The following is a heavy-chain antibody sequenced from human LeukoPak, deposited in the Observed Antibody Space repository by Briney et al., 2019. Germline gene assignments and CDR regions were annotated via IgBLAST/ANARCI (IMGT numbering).Heavy chain of an antibody. CDR1: GFTFDDYA. J-gene: IGHJ5*02. V-gene: IGHV3-9*01. D-gene: IGHD2-21*01. CDR2: ISWNSGSI. Sequence: GGSLRLSCAASGFTFDDYAMHRVRQAPGKGLEWVSGISWNSGSIGYADSVKGRFTISRDNAKNSLYLQMNSLRAEDTALYYCASHISTLTFDPWGQGTLVTVSS. CDR3: ASHISTLTFDP.